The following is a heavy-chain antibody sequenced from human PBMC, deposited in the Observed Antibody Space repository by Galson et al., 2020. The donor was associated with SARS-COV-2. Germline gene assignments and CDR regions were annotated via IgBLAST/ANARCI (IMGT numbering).Heavy chain of an antibody. V-gene: IGHV4-61*02. CDR2: ISTSGST. Sequence: SETLSLTCTVSGGSLTRGRYYWTWIRPPAGKGLAWSGRISTSGSTNYHPSLKSRLTISLDTSKTHSSLKLSSVTAADTAVYYCSREVAPSVTTEERTYYPFYGIDVWGQGTTVTVSS. D-gene: IGHD4-17*01. J-gene: IGHJ6*02. CDR3: SREVAPSVTTEERTYYPFYGIDV. CDR1: GGSLTRGRYY.